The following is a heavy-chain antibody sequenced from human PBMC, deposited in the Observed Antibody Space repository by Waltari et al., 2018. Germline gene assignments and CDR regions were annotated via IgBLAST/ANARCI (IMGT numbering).Heavy chain of an antibody. V-gene: IGHV3-30-3*01. CDR1: GFTFSSYA. CDR2: ISYDGSNK. J-gene: IGHJ5*02. D-gene: IGHD2-8*02. CDR3: AREFGLCDVAVEEWCNQNWFDP. Sequence: QVQLVESGGGVVQPGRSLRLSCAASGFTFSSYAMHWVRQAPGKGLEWVAVISYDGSNKYYADSVKGRFTISRDNSKNTLYLQMNSLRAEDTAVYYCAREFGLCDVAVEEWCNQNWFDPWGQGTLVTVSS.